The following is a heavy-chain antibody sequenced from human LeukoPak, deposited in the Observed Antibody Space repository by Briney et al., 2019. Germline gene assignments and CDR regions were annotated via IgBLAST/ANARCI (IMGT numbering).Heavy chain of an antibody. D-gene: IGHD1-26*01. Sequence: PSETLSLTCTVSVDSISSYYWSWIRQPRGKGLEWIGYIYYSGSTNYNPSLKSRVTISVETSKKQFSLKPSSVAAADTALYYCAMDRIAGIFDYWGQPTLVTVSS. CDR3: AMDRIAGIFDY. J-gene: IGHJ4*02. V-gene: IGHV4-59*01. CDR2: IYYSGST. CDR1: VDSISSYY.